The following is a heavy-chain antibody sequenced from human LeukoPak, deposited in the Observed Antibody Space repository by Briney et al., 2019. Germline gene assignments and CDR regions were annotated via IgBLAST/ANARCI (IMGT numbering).Heavy chain of an antibody. J-gene: IGHJ6*02. CDR2: IYYSGST. CDR3: ARAYGYCSSTSCLYYYYGMDV. CDR1: GGSISSYY. D-gene: IGHD2-2*03. V-gene: IGHV4-59*01. Sequence: SSETLSLTYTVSGGSISSYYWSWIRQPPGKGLEWIGYIYYSGSTNYNPSLKSRVTISVDTSKNQFSLKLSSVTAADTAVYYCARAYGYCSSTSCLYYYYGMDVWGQGTTVTVSS.